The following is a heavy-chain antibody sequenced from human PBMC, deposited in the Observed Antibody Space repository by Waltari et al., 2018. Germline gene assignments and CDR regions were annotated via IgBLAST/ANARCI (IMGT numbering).Heavy chain of an antibody. J-gene: IGHJ5*02. Sequence: EVQLVQSGAEVKKPGESLKISCKGSGYSFTSYWIGWVRQMPGKGLEWMGLSYPGDSATRYSPSFQGQVTISADKSISTAYLQWSSLKASDTAMYYCARRDSSGYYGGGWFDPWGQGTLVTVSS. CDR2: SYPGDSAT. V-gene: IGHV5-51*01. D-gene: IGHD3-22*01. CDR3: ARRDSSGYYGGGWFDP. CDR1: GYSFTSYW.